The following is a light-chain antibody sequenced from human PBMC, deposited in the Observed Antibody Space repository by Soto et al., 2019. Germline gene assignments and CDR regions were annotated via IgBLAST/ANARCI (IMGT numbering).Light chain of an antibody. J-gene: IGKJ2*01. CDR1: QSISSY. Sequence: DIQMTKSPSSLSASVGDRVTITCRASQSISSYLNWYQQKPGKAPKLLIYAASSLQSGVPSRFSGSGSGTDFTLTISSLQPEDFATYYCQQSYSTPMYTFGQGTKVDIK. V-gene: IGKV1-39*01. CDR3: QQSYSTPMYT. CDR2: AAS.